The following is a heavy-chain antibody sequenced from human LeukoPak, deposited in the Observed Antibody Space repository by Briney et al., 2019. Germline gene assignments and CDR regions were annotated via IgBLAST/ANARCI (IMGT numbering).Heavy chain of an antibody. CDR2: IKQDGSEK. D-gene: IGHD2-2*01. J-gene: IGHJ4*02. CDR1: GFTFSSYW. V-gene: IGHV3-7*01. CDR3: ASTSYCGSTSCLSLDH. Sequence: PGGSLRLSCAASGFTFSSYWMSWVRQAPGKGLEWVANIKQDGSEKYYVDSVKGRFTISRDNAKNSLYLQMNSLRAEDTAVYYCASTSYCGSTSCLSLDHWGQGTLVTVSS.